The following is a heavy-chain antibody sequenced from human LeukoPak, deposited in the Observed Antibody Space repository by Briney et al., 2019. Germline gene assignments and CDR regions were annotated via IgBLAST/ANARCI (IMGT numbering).Heavy chain of an antibody. J-gene: IGHJ4*02. CDR2: IKQDGSEK. D-gene: IGHD3-10*01. CDR1: GFTFSSYW. CDR3: AREGADYYGSGSSFDY. Sequence: PGGSLRLSCAASGFTFSSYWMSWVRQAPGKGLEWVANIKQDGSEKYYVDSVKGRFTISRDNAKNSLYLQMNSLRAEDTAVYYCAREGADYYGSGSSFDYWGQGTLVTVSS. V-gene: IGHV3-7*01.